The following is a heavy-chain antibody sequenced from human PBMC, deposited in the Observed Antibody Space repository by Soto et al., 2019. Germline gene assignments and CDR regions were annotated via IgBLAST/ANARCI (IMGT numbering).Heavy chain of an antibody. Sequence: QVQLVQSGAEVKKPVASVKVSCKASGYTFTSYGISWVRQAPGQGLEWMGWISAYNGNTNYAQKLQGRVTMTTDTSTSTAYMELRSLRSDDTAVYYCARDSTLTHYSSSAHYYYYGMDVWGQGTTVTVSS. J-gene: IGHJ6*02. V-gene: IGHV1-18*04. CDR1: GYTFTSYG. CDR3: ARDSTLTHYSSSAHYYYYGMDV. D-gene: IGHD6-6*01. CDR2: ISAYNGNT.